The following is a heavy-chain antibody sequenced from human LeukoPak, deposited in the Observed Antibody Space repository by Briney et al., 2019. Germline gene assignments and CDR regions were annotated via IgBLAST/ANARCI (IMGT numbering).Heavy chain of an antibody. CDR3: ARGEYYYDSSGPFGY. CDR2: IWYDGSNK. J-gene: IGHJ4*02. CDR1: GFTFSSYG. V-gene: IGHV3-33*01. D-gene: IGHD3-22*01. Sequence: PGGSLRLSCAASGFTFSSYGMNWVRQAPGKGLEWVAVIWYDGSNKYYADSVKGRFTISRDNSKNTLYLQMNSLRAEDTAVYYCARGEYYYDSSGPFGYWGQGTLVTVSS.